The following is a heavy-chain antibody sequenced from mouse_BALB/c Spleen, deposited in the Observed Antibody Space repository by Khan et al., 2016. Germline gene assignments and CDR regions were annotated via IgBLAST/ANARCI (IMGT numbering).Heavy chain of an antibody. CDR1: GYSITSDYA. D-gene: IGHD1-1*01. CDR3: ARLSTVVDY. J-gene: IGHJ2*01. V-gene: IGHV3-2*02. CDR2: ISYSGST. Sequence: EVQLQESGPGLVKPSQSLSLTCTVTGYSITSDYAWNWIRQFPGNKLEWMGYISYSGSTSYNPSLKSRISITRDTSKNQFFLQLNSVTTEDTATYYCARLSTVVDYWGQGTTLTVSS.